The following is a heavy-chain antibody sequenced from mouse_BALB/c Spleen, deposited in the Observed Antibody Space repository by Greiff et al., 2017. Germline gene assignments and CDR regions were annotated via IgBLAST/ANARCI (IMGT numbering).Heavy chain of an antibody. CDR2: ISSGGST. CDR3: ASRGGELLWSLGAMDY. Sequence: EVKLEESGGGLVKPGGSLKLSCAASGFTFSSYAMSWVRQTPEKRLEWVASISSGGSTYYPDSVKGRFTISRDNARNILYLQMSSLRSEDTAMYYCASRGGELLWSLGAMDYWGQGTSVTVSS. J-gene: IGHJ4*01. V-gene: IGHV5-6-5*01. CDR1: GFTFSSYA. D-gene: IGHD2-1*01.